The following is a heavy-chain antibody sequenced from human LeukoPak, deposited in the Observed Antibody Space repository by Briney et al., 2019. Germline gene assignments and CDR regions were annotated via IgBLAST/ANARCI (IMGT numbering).Heavy chain of an antibody. Sequence: GGSLRLSCAASGFTFSASTMAWVRQAPGKGLEWVSAIDNQIFYADSVKGRFTISRNDSRNTLYLQMNSLRVEDSAIYYCARDRFGDYDYWGQGTLVTVSS. V-gene: IGHV3-23*01. CDR2: IDNQI. D-gene: IGHD4-17*01. CDR1: GFTFSAST. CDR3: ARDRFGDYDY. J-gene: IGHJ4*02.